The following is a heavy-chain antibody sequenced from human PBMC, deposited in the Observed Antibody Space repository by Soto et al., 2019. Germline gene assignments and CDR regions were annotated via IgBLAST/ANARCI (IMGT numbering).Heavy chain of an antibody. Sequence: QVQLVESGGGVVQPGRSLRLSCAASGFTFSSYGMQWVRQSPGEGPEWVAIVANDGSNQYYAESVKGRFTISRDNSKTTVLLEMDILRPADTAVYYCARGSGGSSCFPPDYLGQGTLVPVSS. D-gene: IGHD2-15*01. J-gene: IGHJ4*02. CDR2: VANDGSNQ. CDR3: ARGSGGSSCFPPDY. V-gene: IGHV3-30*03. CDR1: GFTFSSYG.